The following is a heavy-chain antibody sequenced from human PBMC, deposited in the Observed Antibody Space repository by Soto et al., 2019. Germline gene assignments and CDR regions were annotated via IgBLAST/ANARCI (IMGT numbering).Heavy chain of an antibody. CDR1: GFTFSDHY. V-gene: IGHV3-72*01. J-gene: IGHJ4*02. CDR2: RRNKANRYST. Sequence: EVQLVESGGGLVQPGGSLRLSCAASGFTFSDHYTDWVRQAPGKGLDWVGRRRNKANRYSTEYAASDKGIFTISRDESKNALYLQMNNLKTEDQAVYYGARFSDSSARGLDYWGQGTLGNFPS. CDR3: ARFSDSSARGLDY. D-gene: IGHD2-15*01.